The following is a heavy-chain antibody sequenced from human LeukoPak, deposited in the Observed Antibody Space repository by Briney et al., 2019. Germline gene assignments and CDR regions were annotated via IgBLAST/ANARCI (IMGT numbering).Heavy chain of an antibody. CDR2: INHSGST. Sequence: KPSETLSLTCAVYGGSFSGYYWSWIRQPPGKGLEWIGEINHSGSTNYNPSLKSRVTISVDTSKNQFSLKLSSVTAADTAVYYCASTYYDFWSNDYGMDVWGQGTTVTVSS. CDR3: ASTYYDFWSNDYGMDV. V-gene: IGHV4-34*01. CDR1: GGSFSGYY. D-gene: IGHD3-3*01. J-gene: IGHJ6*02.